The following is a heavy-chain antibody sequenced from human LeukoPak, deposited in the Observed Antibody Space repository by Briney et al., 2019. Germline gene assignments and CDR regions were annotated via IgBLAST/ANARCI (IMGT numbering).Heavy chain of an antibody. Sequence: GASVKVSCKASEYTFTGYYIHWVRQAPGQGLEWMGGIIPIFGTANYAQKFQGRVTITADESTSTAYMELSSLRSEDTAVYYCARGPQGYYGSADWGQGTLVTVSS. CDR1: EYTFTGYY. D-gene: IGHD3-10*01. J-gene: IGHJ4*02. V-gene: IGHV1-69*13. CDR3: ARGPQGYYGSAD. CDR2: IIPIFGTA.